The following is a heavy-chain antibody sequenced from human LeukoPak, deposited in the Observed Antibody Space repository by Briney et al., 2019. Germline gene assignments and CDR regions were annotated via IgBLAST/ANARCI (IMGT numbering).Heavy chain of an antibody. CDR2: INQSGDT. D-gene: IGHD4-23*01. J-gene: IGHJ3*01. CDR1: GGSLSDYN. Sequence: SETLSLTCAVYGGSLSDYNWSWFRQPPGKGLEWIGEINQSGDTHDNPSLKSRVTISLDSSKNQFSLNLRSVTAADTAVYYCARVLRYGAVVATDAFGVWGQGTRVTVSS. V-gene: IGHV4-34*01. CDR3: ARVLRYGAVVATDAFGV.